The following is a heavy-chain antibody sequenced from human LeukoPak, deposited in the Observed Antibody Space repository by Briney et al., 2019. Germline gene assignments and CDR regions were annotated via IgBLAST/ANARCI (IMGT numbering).Heavy chain of an antibody. CDR1: GGSISSTSYY. J-gene: IGHJ4*02. V-gene: IGHV4-39*01. CDR2: IYYSGNT. CDR3: ARVTSSGWFDY. Sequence: SETLSLTCTVSGGSISSTSYYWGWIRQPPGKGLEWIGSIYYSGNTYYNPSLKSRVTISVDTSKNQFSLRLSSVTAADTAVYYCARVTSSGWFDYWGQGTLVTVSS. D-gene: IGHD6-19*01.